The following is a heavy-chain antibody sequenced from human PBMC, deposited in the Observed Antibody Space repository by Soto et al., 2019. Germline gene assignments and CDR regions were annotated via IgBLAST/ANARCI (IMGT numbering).Heavy chain of an antibody. Sequence: SETLSLTCTVSGGSISSYYWSWIRQPPGKGLEWIGYIYYSGSTNYNPSLKSRVTISVDTSKNQFSLKLSSVTAADTAVYYCARRYCSSSSCYLDYWGQGP. CDR1: GGSISSYY. J-gene: IGHJ4*02. CDR3: ARRYCSSSSCYLDY. CDR2: IYYSGST. D-gene: IGHD2-15*01. V-gene: IGHV4-59*08.